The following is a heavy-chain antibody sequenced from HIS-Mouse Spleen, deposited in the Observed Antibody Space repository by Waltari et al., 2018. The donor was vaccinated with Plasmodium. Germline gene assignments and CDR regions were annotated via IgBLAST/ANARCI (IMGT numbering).Heavy chain of an antibody. J-gene: IGHJ2*01. CDR2: KKQNGSGK. CDR1: GFTFSSYW. V-gene: IGHV3-7*01. D-gene: IGHD6-13*01. Sequence: EVQLVESGGGLVQPGGSLRLSCAASGFTFSSYWMRWVRQAPGKGWAGGGNKKQNGSGKYYVDAVEGRFTSSRDNAKNSLYLQMNSLRAEDTAVYYCASSWYWYFDLWGRGTLVTVSS. CDR3: ASSWYWYFDL.